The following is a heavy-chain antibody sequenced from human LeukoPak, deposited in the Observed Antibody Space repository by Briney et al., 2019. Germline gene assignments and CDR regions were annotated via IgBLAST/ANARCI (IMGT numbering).Heavy chain of an antibody. D-gene: IGHD3-10*01. CDR1: GFTFSSYE. Sequence: PGGSLRLSCAASGFTFSSYEMNWVRQAPGKGLEWVSYISSSGSTIYYADSVKGRFTISRDNAKNSLYLQMNSLRAEDTAVYYCAREARIWFGELLSPNYYYYYMDVWGKGTTVTVSS. J-gene: IGHJ6*03. V-gene: IGHV3-48*03. CDR2: ISSSGSTI. CDR3: AREARIWFGELLSPNYYYYYMDV.